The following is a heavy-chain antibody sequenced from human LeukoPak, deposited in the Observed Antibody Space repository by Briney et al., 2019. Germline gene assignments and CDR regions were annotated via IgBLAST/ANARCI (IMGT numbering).Heavy chain of an antibody. CDR2: IYYSGST. Sequence: SETLSLTCTVSGGSISSYYWSWIRQPPGKGLEWIGYIYYSGSTNYNPSLKSRVTISVDTSKNQFSLKLSSVTAADTAVYYCARDLRVAGTSYWFDPWGQGTLVTVSS. CDR1: GGSISSYY. V-gene: IGHV4-59*12. CDR3: ARDLRVAGTSYWFDP. D-gene: IGHD6-19*01. J-gene: IGHJ5*02.